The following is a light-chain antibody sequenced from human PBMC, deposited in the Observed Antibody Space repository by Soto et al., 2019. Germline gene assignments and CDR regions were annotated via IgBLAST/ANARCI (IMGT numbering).Light chain of an antibody. CDR2: DTS. CDR1: TGAVTSGHY. J-gene: IGLJ2*01. Sequence: QAVVTQEPSLTLSPGGTVTLTCGSSTGAVTSGHYPYWFQQKPGQSPRTLIYDTSNKHSWTPARFSGSLLGDKAALTLSGAQPEDEAEYYCLLSYSGAQAVFGGGTKGTVL. V-gene: IGLV7-46*01. CDR3: LLSYSGAQAV.